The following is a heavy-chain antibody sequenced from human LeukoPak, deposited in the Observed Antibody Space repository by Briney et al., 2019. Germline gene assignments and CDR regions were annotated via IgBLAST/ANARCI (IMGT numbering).Heavy chain of an antibody. D-gene: IGHD6-13*01. CDR3: ARWFEGSSSQLIEYYFDY. J-gene: IGHJ4*02. CDR1: GFTVSSNY. CDR2: IYSGGST. Sequence: PGGSLRLSCAASGFTVSSNYMSWVRQAPGKGLEWVSVIYSGGSTYYADSVKGRFTISRDNSKNTLYLQMNSLRAEDTAVYYCARWFEGSSSQLIEYYFDYWGQGTLVTVSS. V-gene: IGHV3-53*01.